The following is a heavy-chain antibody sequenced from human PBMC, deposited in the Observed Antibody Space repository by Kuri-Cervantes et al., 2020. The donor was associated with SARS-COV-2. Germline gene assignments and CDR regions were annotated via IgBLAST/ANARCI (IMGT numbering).Heavy chain of an antibody. Sequence: GSLRLSCTVSGGSISSYYWSWIRQPPGKGLEWIGYIYYSGSTNYNPSLKSRVTISVDTSKNQFSLKLSSVTAADTAVYYCARVGSALRRDFDYWGQGTLVTVSS. D-gene: IGHD6-25*01. CDR1: GGSISSYY. CDR2: IYYSGST. V-gene: IGHV4-59*08. CDR3: ARVGSALRRDFDY. J-gene: IGHJ4*02.